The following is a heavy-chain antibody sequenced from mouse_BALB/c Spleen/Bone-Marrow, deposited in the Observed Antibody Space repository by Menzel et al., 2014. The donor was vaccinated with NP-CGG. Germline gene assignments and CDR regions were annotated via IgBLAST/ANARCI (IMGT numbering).Heavy chain of an antibody. CDR3: TRFGSAYDWYFDV. J-gene: IGHJ1*01. Sequence: VQLQQSGTVLARPGASVKMSCKASGYSFTIYWTHWVKQRPGQGLEWIGAIYPGNSDTSYNQKFKGKAKLTAVTSASTAYMELSSLTNEDSAVYYCTRFGSAYDWYFDVWGAETTVTVSS. CDR2: IYPGNSDT. V-gene: IGHV1-5*01. CDR1: GYSFTIYW. D-gene: IGHD5-1*01.